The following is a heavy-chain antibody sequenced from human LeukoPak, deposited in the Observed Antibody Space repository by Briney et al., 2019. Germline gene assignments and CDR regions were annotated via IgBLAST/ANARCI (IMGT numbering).Heavy chain of an antibody. J-gene: IGHJ6*04. D-gene: IGHD3-3*01. V-gene: IGHV1-69*13. Sequence: SVKVSCKASGGTFSSYAINWVRQAPGQGLEWMGGIIPIFGTANYAQKFQGRVTITADESTSTAYMELSSLRSEDTAVYYCASSPTPGSRSGYGMDVWGKGTTVTVSS. CDR3: ASSPTPGSRSGYGMDV. CDR1: GGTFSSYA. CDR2: IIPIFGTA.